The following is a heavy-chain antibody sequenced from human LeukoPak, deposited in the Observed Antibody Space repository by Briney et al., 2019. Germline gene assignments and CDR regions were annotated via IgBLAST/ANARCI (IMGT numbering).Heavy chain of an antibody. D-gene: IGHD1-26*01. Sequence: PSETLSLTCTVSGGSIRSYYWSWIRQPPGKGLGWIAYIYYSGSTNYNPSLKSRVTISVDTSKNQFSLKLSSVTAADTAVYYCARDVGATPGYFDYWGQGTLVTVSS. CDR1: GGSIRSYY. CDR3: ARDVGATPGYFDY. J-gene: IGHJ4*02. CDR2: IYYSGST. V-gene: IGHV4-59*01.